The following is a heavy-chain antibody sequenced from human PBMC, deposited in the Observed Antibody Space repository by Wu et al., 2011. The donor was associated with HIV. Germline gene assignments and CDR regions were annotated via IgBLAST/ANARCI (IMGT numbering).Heavy chain of an antibody. V-gene: IGHV1-8*01. J-gene: IGHJ2*01. CDR3: ARRVVGIGDFDL. D-gene: IGHD2-21*01. CDR2: MNPNSGNT. CDR1: GYTFTSYD. Sequence: QVQLVQSGAEGKNPGASVKVSCKASGYTFTSYDINWIRQATGQGLEWMGWMNPNSGNTGYAQKFQGRVTFTRDTSINTAYMELSSLTSEDTAVYYCARRVVGIGDFDLWGRGTLVTVSS.